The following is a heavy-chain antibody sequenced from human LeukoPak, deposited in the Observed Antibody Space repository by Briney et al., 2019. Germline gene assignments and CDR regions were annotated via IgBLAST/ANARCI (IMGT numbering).Heavy chain of an antibody. CDR2: IYYSGTT. CDR3: ARQKRLLPNWFGP. D-gene: IGHD2-21*02. V-gene: IGHV4-39*01. CDR1: GDSINNDNYY. Sequence: SETLSLTCTVSGDSINNDNYYWAWIRQPPGKGLEWIGSIYYSGTTYYNPYLNSRVSISGDTANNHFSLKVSSVTAADTAVYYCARQKRLLPNWFGPWGQGTLVTVSS. J-gene: IGHJ5*02.